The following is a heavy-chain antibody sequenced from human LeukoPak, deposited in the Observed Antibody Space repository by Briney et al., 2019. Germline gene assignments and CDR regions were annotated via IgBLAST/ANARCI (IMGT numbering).Heavy chain of an antibody. CDR2: INPNSGGT. CDR1: GYTFTGYY. D-gene: IGHD3-22*01. CDR3: ATQGSGYYPDAFDI. V-gene: IGHV1-2*02. Sequence: ASVKVSCKASGYTFTGYYMHWVRQAPGQGLEWMGWINPNSGGTNYAQKFQGRVTMTEDTSTDTAYMELSSLRSEDTAVYYCATQGSGYYPDAFDIWGQGTMVTVSS. J-gene: IGHJ3*02.